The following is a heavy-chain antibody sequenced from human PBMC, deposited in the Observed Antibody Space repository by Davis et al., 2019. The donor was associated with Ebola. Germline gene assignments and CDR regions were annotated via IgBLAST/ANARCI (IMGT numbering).Heavy chain of an antibody. J-gene: IGHJ5*02. CDR2: INWNGGST. D-gene: IGHD3-9*01. V-gene: IGHV3-20*01. Sequence: GESLKISCAASGFTFEDYAMSWVRQVPGKGLEWVSGINWNGGSTGYVDSVKGRFTISRDNAKNSLYLQMTSLRVEDTALYHCARVNAVTDYSRFDPWGQGTLVIVSS. CDR1: GFTFEDYA. CDR3: ARVNAVTDYSRFDP.